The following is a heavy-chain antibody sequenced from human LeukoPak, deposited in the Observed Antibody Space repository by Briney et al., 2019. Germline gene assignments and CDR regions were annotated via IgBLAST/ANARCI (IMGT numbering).Heavy chain of an antibody. J-gene: IGHJ4*02. CDR3: AREMGQWLALDY. V-gene: IGHV3-7*01. D-gene: IGHD6-19*01. CDR2: IKQDGSEK. Sequence: GRSLRLSCAASGFTFSTYAMHWVRQAPGKGLEWVANIKQDGSEKYYVDSVKGRFTISRDNAKNSLYLQMNSLRAEDTAVYYCAREMGQWLALDYWGQGTLVTVSS. CDR1: GFTFSTYA.